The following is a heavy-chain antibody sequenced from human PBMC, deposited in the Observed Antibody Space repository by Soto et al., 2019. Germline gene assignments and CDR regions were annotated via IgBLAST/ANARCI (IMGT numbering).Heavy chain of an antibody. V-gene: IGHV4-31*03. CDR2: IYYSGST. D-gene: IGHD2-15*01. J-gene: IGHJ5*02. Sequence: SKTLSGTCIVPGGSISSGGYYWSWIRQHPGKGLEWIGYIYYSGSTYYNPSLKSRVTISVDTSKNQFSLKLSSVTAADTAVYYCARVGPQYCSGGSCYAYNWFDPWGQGSLVTVSS. CDR3: ARVGPQYCSGGSCYAYNWFDP. CDR1: GGSISSGGYY.